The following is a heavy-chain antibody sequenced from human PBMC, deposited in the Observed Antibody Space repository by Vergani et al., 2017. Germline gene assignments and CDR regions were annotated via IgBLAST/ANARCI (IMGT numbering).Heavy chain of an antibody. Sequence: QMQLQESGPGLVKASETLSLTCTVSGDSIISRSYYWGWIRQPPGKGLDWIGSIYNSGNGDSSSSLKSRVTISADTSKNQFSLRLTSVTAADTAVYYGASGKYYSDSTSHFRGRYFDVWGRGTLVTVPS. J-gene: IGHJ2*01. CDR1: GDSIISRSYY. D-gene: IGHD3-16*01. CDR3: ASGKYYSDSTSHFRGRYFDV. CDR2: IYNSGNG. V-gene: IGHV4-39*01.